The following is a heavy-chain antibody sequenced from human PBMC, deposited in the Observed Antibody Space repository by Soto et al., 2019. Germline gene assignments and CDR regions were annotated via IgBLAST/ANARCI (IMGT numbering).Heavy chain of an antibody. J-gene: IGHJ6*02. D-gene: IGHD3-3*01. Sequence: SGPTLVNPTQTLTLTCTFSGFSLSTSGMCVSWIRQPPGKALEWLALIDWDDDKYYSTSLKTRLTISKDTSKNQVVLTMTNMDPVDTATYYCARTIRFLEWLLCDSYYYGMDVWGQGTTVTVSS. CDR2: IDWDDDK. CDR3: ARTIRFLEWLLCDSYYYGMDV. CDR1: GFSLSTSGMC. V-gene: IGHV2-70*01.